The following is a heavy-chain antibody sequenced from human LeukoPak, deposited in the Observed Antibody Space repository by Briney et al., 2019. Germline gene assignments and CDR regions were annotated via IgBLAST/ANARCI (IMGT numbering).Heavy chain of an antibody. CDR3: ARLGSDSHFDY. D-gene: IGHD2-21*01. CDR2: NFPGDADT. Sequence: GESLKISCKGFGYRFTTYWIGWVRQVPGKGLEWMGINFPGDADTRYSPSFHGQVTFSADRSISTAYLQWSSLKASDTAMYYCARLGSDSHFDYWGQGTLATVSS. V-gene: IGHV5-51*01. CDR1: GYRFTTYW. J-gene: IGHJ4*02.